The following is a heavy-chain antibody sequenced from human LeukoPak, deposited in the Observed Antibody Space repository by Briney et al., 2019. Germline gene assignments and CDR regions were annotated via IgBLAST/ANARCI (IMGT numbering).Heavy chain of an antibody. Sequence: SCKASGGTFSSYAISWVRQAPGKGLEWVSVIYSGGSTYYADSVKGRFTISRDNSKNTLYLQMNSLRAEDTAVYYCARGDSSGYYYFEYWGQGTLVTVSS. CDR2: IYSGGST. D-gene: IGHD6-19*01. CDR1: GGTFSSYA. CDR3: ARGDSSGYYYFEY. V-gene: IGHV3-53*01. J-gene: IGHJ4*02.